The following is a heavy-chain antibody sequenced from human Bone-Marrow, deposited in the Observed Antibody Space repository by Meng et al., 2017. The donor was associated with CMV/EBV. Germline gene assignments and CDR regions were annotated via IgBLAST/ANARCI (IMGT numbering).Heavy chain of an antibody. D-gene: IGHD4-23*01. CDR2: IYYSGST. CDR3: SKSTPGWPRAAFDL. V-gene: IGHV4-39*01. Sequence: GSLRLSCTVSGGSISSSSYYWVWIRQPPGKGLEWIGSIYYSGSTYYNPSHKRRVTISVDTSKNQFSLKLTFVTVADTEIYYCSKSTPGWPRAAFDLWGQGTMVTGSS. J-gene: IGHJ3*01. CDR1: GGSISSSSYY.